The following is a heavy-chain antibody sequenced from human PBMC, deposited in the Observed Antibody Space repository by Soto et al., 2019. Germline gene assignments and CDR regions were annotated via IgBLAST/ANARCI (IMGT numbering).Heavy chain of an antibody. V-gene: IGHV4-30-4*01. CDR2: IYYSGST. CDR1: GGSISSGDYY. J-gene: IGHJ4*02. CDR3: TRADDYGDPIDY. D-gene: IGHD4-17*01. Sequence: QVQLQESGPGLVKPSQILSLTCTVSGGSISSGDYYWSWIRQPPGKGLEWIGYIYYSGSTYYNPSLKSRFTISLDTSKNQFSLKLSSVTAADTAVYYCTRADDYGDPIDYWGQGTLVTVSS.